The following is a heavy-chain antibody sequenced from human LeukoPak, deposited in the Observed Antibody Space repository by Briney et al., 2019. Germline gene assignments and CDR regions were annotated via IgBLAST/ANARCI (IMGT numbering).Heavy chain of an antibody. CDR3: AKVIVVVITTSPDAFDI. CDR2: ISGSGGST. D-gene: IGHD3-22*01. CDR1: GFTFSSYG. V-gene: IGHV3-23*01. Sequence: GGSLRLSCAASGFTFSSYGMSWVRQAPGKGLEWVSAISGSGGSTYYADSVKGRFTISRDNSKTTLYLQMNSLRAEDTAVYYCAKVIVVVITTSPDAFDIWGQGTMVTVSS. J-gene: IGHJ3*02.